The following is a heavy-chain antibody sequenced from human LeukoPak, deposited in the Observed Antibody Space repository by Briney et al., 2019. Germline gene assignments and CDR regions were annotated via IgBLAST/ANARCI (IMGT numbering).Heavy chain of an antibody. V-gene: IGHV3-48*01. CDR3: ARDPPPGGFDY. J-gene: IGHJ4*02. CDR1: DFTFSSHS. CDR2: ISGGSSII. Sequence: GGSLRVSCAGSDFTFSSHSLIWVRQAPGKGLEWVSFISGGSSIIHYADSVKGRFTISRDNAKNSLYLQMNSLSAEDTALYYCARDPPPGGFDYWGQGTLVSVSS.